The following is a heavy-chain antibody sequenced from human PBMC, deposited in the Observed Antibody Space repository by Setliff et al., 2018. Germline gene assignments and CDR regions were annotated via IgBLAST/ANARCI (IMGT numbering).Heavy chain of an antibody. D-gene: IGHD6-25*01. J-gene: IGHJ3*02. V-gene: IGHV3-21*01. CDR3: ARSAANGGHDPFDI. Sequence: GGSLRLSCAASGFPFSIYSMHWVRQAPGKGLEWVSSISDSSFHIYYRDSVKGRFTISRDNARNSPYLQMNSLRADDTAVYYCARSAANGGHDPFDIWGQGTMVTVSS. CDR2: ISDSSFHI. CDR1: GFPFSIYS.